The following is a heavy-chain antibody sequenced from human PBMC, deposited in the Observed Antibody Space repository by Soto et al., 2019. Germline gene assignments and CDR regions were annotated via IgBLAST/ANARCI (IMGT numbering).Heavy chain of an antibody. CDR1: GCTFSSYA. D-gene: IGHD6-6*01. CDR3: ARDWSIAALNDAFDI. CDR2: IIPIFGTA. V-gene: IGHV1-69*06. J-gene: IGHJ3*02. Sequence: ASVKVSCKASGCTFSSYAISWVRQAPGQGLEWMGGIIPIFGTANYAQKFQGRVTITADKSTSTAYMELSSLRSEDTAVYYCARDWSIAALNDAFDIWGQGKMVTVSS.